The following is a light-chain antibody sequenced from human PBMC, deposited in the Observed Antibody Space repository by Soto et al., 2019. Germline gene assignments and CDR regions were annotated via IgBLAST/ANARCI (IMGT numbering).Light chain of an antibody. V-gene: IGKV3-15*01. Sequence: MTQSPSSLSASVGDRVTITCRASQSISSYLNWYQQKPGQSPRLLIFDASTRATGIPARFSGSGSGTEFTLTISNLQSEDFAVYYCHQYNKWPPITFGQGTRLEIK. CDR2: DAS. CDR1: QSISSY. CDR3: HQYNKWPPIT. J-gene: IGKJ5*01.